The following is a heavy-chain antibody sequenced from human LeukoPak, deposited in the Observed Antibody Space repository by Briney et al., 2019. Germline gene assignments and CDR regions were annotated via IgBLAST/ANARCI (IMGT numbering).Heavy chain of an antibody. CDR1: GGSISQYH. V-gene: IGHV4-59*01. J-gene: IGHJ4*02. CDR3: ARGYYDFWSGYSYYCDY. Sequence: SETLSLTCTVSGGSISQYHWSWIRQPPGKGLEWIGYVLSSGRVNVNPSIRSRATMSVDTSKNQFSLKLNSLTDADTAVYYCARGYYDFWSGYSYYCDYWGQGTLVTVSS. CDR2: VLSSGRV. D-gene: IGHD3-3*01.